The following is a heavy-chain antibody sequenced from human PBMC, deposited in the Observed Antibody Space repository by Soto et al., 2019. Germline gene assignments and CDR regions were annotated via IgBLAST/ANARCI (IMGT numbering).Heavy chain of an antibody. CDR1: GFTLSSYA. CDR2: ISYDGSNK. CDR3: ARETDGSGSLQNYFDY. D-gene: IGHD3-10*01. Sequence: GGSLRLSCAASGFTLSSYAMHWVRQAPGKGLEWVAVISYDGSNKYYADSVKGRFTISRDNSKNTLYLQMNSLRAEDTAVYYCARETDGSGSLQNYFDYWGQGTLVTVSS. J-gene: IGHJ4*02. V-gene: IGHV3-30-3*01.